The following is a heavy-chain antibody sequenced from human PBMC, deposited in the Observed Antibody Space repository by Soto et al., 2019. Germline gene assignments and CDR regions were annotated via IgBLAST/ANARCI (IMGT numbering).Heavy chain of an antibody. D-gene: IGHD3-22*01. CDR1: GFTFSDYY. CDR3: ARDPDYYDSSGYYLNWFDP. V-gene: IGHV3-11*01. Sequence: GSLRLSCAASGFTFSDYYMSWIRQAPGKGLEWVSYISSSGSTIYYADSVKGRFTISRDNAKNSLYLQMNSLRAEDTAVYYCARDPDYYDSSGYYLNWFDPWGQGTLVTVSS. J-gene: IGHJ5*02. CDR2: ISSSGSTI.